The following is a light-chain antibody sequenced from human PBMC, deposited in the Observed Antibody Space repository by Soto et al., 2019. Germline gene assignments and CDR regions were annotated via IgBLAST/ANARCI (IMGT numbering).Light chain of an antibody. CDR3: QQCYDWPLT. Sequence: EIVMTQSPVTLSVSPGERATLSCRASQSVSSSLAWYQQKPGQSPRLLIYGASTRATGVPARISGSGSGTEFTLTISSLQSEDFAVYYCQQCYDWPLTFGGGTKVEIE. J-gene: IGKJ4*01. CDR1: QSVSSS. CDR2: GAS. V-gene: IGKV3-15*01.